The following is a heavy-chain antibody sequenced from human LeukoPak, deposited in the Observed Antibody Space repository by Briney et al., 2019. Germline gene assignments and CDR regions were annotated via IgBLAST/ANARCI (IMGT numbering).Heavy chain of an antibody. J-gene: IGHJ3*02. Sequence: PGGSLRLSCAASGFTFRSYGMSWVRQAPGKGLEWVSAISGSGGSTYYADSVKGRFTISRDNSKNTLYLQMNSLRAEDTAVYYCVRQQLSAFDIWGQGTMVTVSS. CDR2: ISGSGGST. V-gene: IGHV3-23*01. CDR1: GFTFRSYG. D-gene: IGHD6-13*01. CDR3: VRQQLSAFDI.